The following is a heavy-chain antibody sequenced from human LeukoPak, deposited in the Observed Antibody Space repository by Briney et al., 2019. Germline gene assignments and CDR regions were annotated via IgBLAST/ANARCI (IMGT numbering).Heavy chain of an antibody. CDR2: ISSSSSYI. Sequence: PGGSLRLSCAASGFTFSSYSMNWVRQAPGKGLEWVSSISSSSSYIYYADSVRGRFTISRDNAKNSLYLQMNSLRAEDTAVYYCASTTSRTLWFGELSWGQGTLVTVSS. CDR1: GFTFSSYS. V-gene: IGHV3-21*01. CDR3: ASTTSRTLWFGELS. J-gene: IGHJ4*02. D-gene: IGHD3-10*01.